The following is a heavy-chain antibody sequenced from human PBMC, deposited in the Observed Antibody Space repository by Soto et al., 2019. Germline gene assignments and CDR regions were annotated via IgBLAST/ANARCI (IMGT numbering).Heavy chain of an antibody. J-gene: IGHJ4*02. CDR3: AKATRLTDTGSD. CDR1: GFTFDDYA. CDR2: ISWNSVAI. D-gene: IGHD2-8*02. Sequence: EVQLVESGGGLVQPGRSLRLSCAASGFTFDDYALHWVRQVPGKGLEWVSGISWNSVAIHYADSVRGRFTISRDNAKNSLYLQMNTLRGEDTALYYCAKATRLTDTGSDWGQGTLVTVSS. V-gene: IGHV3-9*01.